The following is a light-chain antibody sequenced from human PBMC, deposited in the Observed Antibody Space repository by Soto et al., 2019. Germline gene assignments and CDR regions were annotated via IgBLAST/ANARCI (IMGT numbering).Light chain of an antibody. V-gene: IGKV4-1*01. J-gene: IGKJ4*01. Sequence: DIVMTQSPDSLAVSRGERATINCKSSQSVLYSSNNKNYLAWYQQKPGQPPKLLIDWASTRESGVPDRFSGSGSGAEFTLTISGLQAEDVAVYYCQQYFGTPTFGGGTKVEIK. CDR1: QSVLYSSNNKNY. CDR2: WAS. CDR3: QQYFGTPT.